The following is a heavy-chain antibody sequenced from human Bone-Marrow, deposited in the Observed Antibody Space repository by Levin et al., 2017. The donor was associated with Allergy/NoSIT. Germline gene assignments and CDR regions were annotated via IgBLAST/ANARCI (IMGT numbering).Heavy chain of an antibody. Sequence: ASVKVSCKASGYTFTSYDINWVRQATGQGLEWMGWMNPASSNTGFAQKFQGRVTMTSDTSINTAYMELSSLTSEDTAIYYCARRRETYRLEYWGQGTLVTVSS. CDR1: GYTFTSYD. CDR2: MNPASSNT. J-gene: IGHJ4*02. V-gene: IGHV1-8*01. D-gene: IGHD3-16*02. CDR3: ARRRETYRLEY.